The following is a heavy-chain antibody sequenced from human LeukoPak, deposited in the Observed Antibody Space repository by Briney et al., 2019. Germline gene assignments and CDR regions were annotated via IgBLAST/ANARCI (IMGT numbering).Heavy chain of an antibody. Sequence: PGGSLRLSCAASGFTFDDYGMSWVRQAPGKGLECVSGINWNGGSTGYADSVKGRFTISRDNAKNSLYPQMNSLRAEDTALYYCGGGDRNGWYFHYWGQGTLVTVSS. D-gene: IGHD6-19*01. J-gene: IGHJ4*02. CDR3: GGGDRNGWYFHY. CDR1: GFTFDDYG. V-gene: IGHV3-20*04. CDR2: INWNGGST.